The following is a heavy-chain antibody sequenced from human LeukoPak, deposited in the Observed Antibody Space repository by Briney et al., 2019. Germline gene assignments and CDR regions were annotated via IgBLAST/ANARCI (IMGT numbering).Heavy chain of an antibody. CDR1: GGSISSYF. J-gene: IGHJ4*02. CDR2: IYYSGST. CDR3: ASTFMVRGVIGFDY. Sequence: SETLSLTCTVSGGSISSYFWSWVRQPPGKGLEWIGYIYYSGSTNYNPSLKSRVTISIDTSKNQSSLKLSSVTAADTAVYYCASTFMVRGVIGFDYWGQGTLVTVSS. D-gene: IGHD3-10*01. V-gene: IGHV4-59*01.